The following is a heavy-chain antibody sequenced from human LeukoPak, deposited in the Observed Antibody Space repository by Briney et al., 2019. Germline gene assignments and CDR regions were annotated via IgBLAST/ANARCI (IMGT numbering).Heavy chain of an antibody. CDR2: ISGYDDNT. J-gene: IGHJ4*02. CDR1: GYSFTSYY. CDR3: ATEDS. Sequence: ASVKVSCKASGYSFTSYYMHWVRQAPGQGLEWVGWISGYDDNTRYAQKVQGRAAMTTDTSTTTAYLELWNLRSDDTAIYYCATEDSWGQGTLVTVSS. V-gene: IGHV1-18*04.